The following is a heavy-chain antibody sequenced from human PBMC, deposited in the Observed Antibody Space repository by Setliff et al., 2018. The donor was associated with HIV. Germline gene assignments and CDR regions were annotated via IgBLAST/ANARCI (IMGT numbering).Heavy chain of an antibody. CDR1: GYSFTSYG. J-gene: IGHJ6*02. CDR3: ARGRNCNSGMDV. V-gene: IGHV1-18*01. Sequence: ASVKVSCKASGYSFTSYGIGWVRQAPGQGLEWIGWISPYSRITNYAPKFRDRVTMTTETSTNTAYLEVRSLSSDDTAVYYCARGRNCNSGMDVWGQGTTVTVSS. CDR2: ISPYSRIT. D-gene: IGHD3-10*01.